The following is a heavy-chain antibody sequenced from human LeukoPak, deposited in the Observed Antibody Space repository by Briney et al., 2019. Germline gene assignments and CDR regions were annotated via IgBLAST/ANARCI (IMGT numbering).Heavy chain of an antibody. D-gene: IGHD6-13*01. CDR3: AREGYSSSWYGPFDY. CDR2: ISYDGSNK. Sequence: GGSLRLSCAASGFTFSSYAMYWVRQAPGKGLEWVAVISYDGSNKYYADSVKGRFTISRDNPKNTLYLQMNRLRAEDTAVYYCAREGYSSSWYGPFDYWGQGTLVTVSS. CDR1: GFTFSSYA. J-gene: IGHJ4*02. V-gene: IGHV3-30-3*01.